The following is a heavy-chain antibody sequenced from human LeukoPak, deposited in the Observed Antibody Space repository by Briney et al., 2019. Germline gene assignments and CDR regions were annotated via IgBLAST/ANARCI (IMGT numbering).Heavy chain of an antibody. V-gene: IGHV3-7*01. CDR2: IKQDGSEK. J-gene: IGHJ5*02. CDR3: ARVAGDNWFDP. Sequence: GGSLRLSCAASGFTFSSYWMSWVRQAPGKGLEWVANIKQDGSEKYYVDSVKGRFTISRDNAKNSLYLQMNSPRAEDTAVYYCARVAGDNWFDPWGQGTLVTVSS. D-gene: IGHD3-10*01. CDR1: GFTFSSYW.